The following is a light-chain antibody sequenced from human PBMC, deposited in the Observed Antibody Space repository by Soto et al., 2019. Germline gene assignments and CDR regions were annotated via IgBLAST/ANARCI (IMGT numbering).Light chain of an antibody. CDR1: SSDVGNYNY. Sequence: QSVLTQPASVSGSPGQSITISCTGTSSDVGNYNYVSWYQQHPGKAPKLMIYEVSNRPSGVSNRFSGSKSGNTASLTISGLQADDEADYYCSSYTSSSTPCVFGTGTKVTVL. V-gene: IGLV2-14*01. J-gene: IGLJ1*01. CDR3: SSYTSSSTPCV. CDR2: EVS.